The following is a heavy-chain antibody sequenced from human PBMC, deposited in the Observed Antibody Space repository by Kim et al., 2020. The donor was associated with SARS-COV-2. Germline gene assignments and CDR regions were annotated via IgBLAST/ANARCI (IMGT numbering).Heavy chain of an antibody. Sequence: SETLSLTCAVYGGSFSGYYWSWIRQPPGKGLEWIGEINHSGSTNYNPSLKSRVTISVDTSKNQFSLKLSSVTAADTAVYYCARGFGPDIVVVPAANDAFDIWGQGTMVTVSS. D-gene: IGHD2-2*01. CDR2: INHSGST. CDR3: ARGFGPDIVVVPAANDAFDI. V-gene: IGHV4-34*01. J-gene: IGHJ3*02. CDR1: GGSFSGYY.